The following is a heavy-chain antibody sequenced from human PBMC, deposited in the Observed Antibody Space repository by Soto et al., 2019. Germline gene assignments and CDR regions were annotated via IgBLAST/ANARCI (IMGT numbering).Heavy chain of an antibody. V-gene: IGHV4-61*01. CDR2: IYYSGST. Sequence: QVQLQESGPGLVKPSETLSLTCTVSGGSVSSGSYYWSWIRQPPGKGLEWIGYIYYSGSTNYNPSLKSRVTISVDTSKNQFSLKLSSVTAADTAVYYCARDRTPYYYGSGGVDYWGQGTLVTVSS. CDR3: ARDRTPYYYGSGGVDY. D-gene: IGHD3-10*01. CDR1: GGSVSSGSYY. J-gene: IGHJ4*02.